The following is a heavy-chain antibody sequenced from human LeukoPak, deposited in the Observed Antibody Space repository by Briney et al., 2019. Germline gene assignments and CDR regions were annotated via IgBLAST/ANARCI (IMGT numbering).Heavy chain of an antibody. V-gene: IGHV4-34*01. J-gene: IGHJ5*02. Sequence: ETLSLTCAVYGGSFSGYYWSWIRQPPGKGLEWTGEINHSGSTNYNPSLKSRVTISVDTSKNQFSLKLSSVTAADTAVYYCARGLYYYDSSGNGGGPYNWFDPWGQGTLVTVSS. D-gene: IGHD3-22*01. CDR2: INHSGST. CDR1: GGSFSGYY. CDR3: ARGLYYYDSSGNGGGPYNWFDP.